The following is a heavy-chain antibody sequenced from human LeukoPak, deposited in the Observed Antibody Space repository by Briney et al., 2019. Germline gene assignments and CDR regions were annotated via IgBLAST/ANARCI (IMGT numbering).Heavy chain of an antibody. CDR3: AKALDTYGYMRFDF. V-gene: IGHV3-23*01. CDR1: GFTFSNYW. Sequence: GGSLRLSCAASGFTFSNYWMNWFRQAPGKGLEWVSAINGGGDTTYYADSVKGRFTISRDKSKNTMYLQMNSLRAEDTALYYCAKALDTYGYMRFDFWGQGTLVTVSS. CDR2: INGGGDTT. D-gene: IGHD5-18*01. J-gene: IGHJ4*02.